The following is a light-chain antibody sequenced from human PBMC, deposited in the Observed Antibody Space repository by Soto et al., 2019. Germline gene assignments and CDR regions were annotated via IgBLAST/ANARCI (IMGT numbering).Light chain of an antibody. CDR2: EVT. CDR3: GSYSSTDTPFV. Sequence: QSVLAQPSSVSGSPGQSITISCTGTSTDVGGYNYVSWYQHHSGKAPKLLIYEVTNRPSGISDRFSGSKSVNTASPTISGLQAEDESDYYCGSYSSTDTPFVFGTGTKSPS. V-gene: IGLV2-14*01. CDR1: STDVGGYNY. J-gene: IGLJ1*01.